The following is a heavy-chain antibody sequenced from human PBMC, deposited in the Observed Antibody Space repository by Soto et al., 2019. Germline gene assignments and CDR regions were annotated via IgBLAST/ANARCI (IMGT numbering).Heavy chain of an antibody. CDR3: ARVWGGAFDI. D-gene: IGHD3-10*01. V-gene: IGHV4-61*08. Sequence: PSGSMSLTCTVSGGSISSSGYDWAWIRQPPGKGLEWIGYIYYSGSTNYNPSLKSRVTISVDTSKNQFSLKLSSVTAADTAVYYCARVWGGAFDIWGQGTMVTVSS. J-gene: IGHJ3*02. CDR2: IYYSGST. CDR1: GGSISSSGYD.